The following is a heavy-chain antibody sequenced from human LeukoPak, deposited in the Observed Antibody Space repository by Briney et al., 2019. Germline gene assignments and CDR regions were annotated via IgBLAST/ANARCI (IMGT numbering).Heavy chain of an antibody. Sequence: SETLSLTCTVSGGSITSSSYYWGWIRQPPGKGLEWIGSIYYSGSTYYNPSLKSRVTISVDTSKNQFSLKLSSVTAADTAVYYCARATGRYSLDYWGQGTLVTVSS. D-gene: IGHD1-26*01. V-gene: IGHV4-39*07. CDR2: IYYSGST. CDR1: GGSITSSSYY. J-gene: IGHJ4*02. CDR3: ARATGRYSLDY.